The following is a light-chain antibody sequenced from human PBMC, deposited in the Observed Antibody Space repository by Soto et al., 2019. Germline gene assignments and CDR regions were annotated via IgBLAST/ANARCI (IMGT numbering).Light chain of an antibody. CDR1: QSVSSN. J-gene: IGKJ3*01. Sequence: EIVMTQSPVTLSVSPGERATLSCMASQSVSSNLAWYQQKPGQAPRLLIYATSTRATGIPARFSGSGSGTEFTLTISSLQSEDFAVYYCQQYNKWPLFTFGPGTKVDIK. CDR2: ATS. CDR3: QQYNKWPLFT. V-gene: IGKV3-15*01.